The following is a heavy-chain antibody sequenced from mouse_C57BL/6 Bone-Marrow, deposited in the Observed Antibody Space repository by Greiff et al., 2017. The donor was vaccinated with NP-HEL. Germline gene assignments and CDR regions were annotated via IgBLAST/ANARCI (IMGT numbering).Heavy chain of an antibody. CDR3: ARRSSSPWFAY. D-gene: IGHD6-1*01. CDR2: IYPGDGDT. V-gene: IGHV1-82*01. Sequence: VQLQQSGPELVKPGASVKISCKASGYAFSSSWMNWVKQRPGKGLEWIGRIYPGDGDTNYNGKFKGKATLTADKSSSTAYMQLSSLTSEDSAVYFCARRSSSPWFAYWGQGTLVTVSA. J-gene: IGHJ3*01. CDR1: GYAFSSSW.